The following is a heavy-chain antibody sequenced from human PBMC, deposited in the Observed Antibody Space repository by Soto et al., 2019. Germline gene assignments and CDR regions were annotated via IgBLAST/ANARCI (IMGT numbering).Heavy chain of an antibody. Sequence: ASVKVSCKASGGTFSSYAISWVRQAPGQGLEWMGGIIPILGIANYAQKFQGRVTITADKSTSTAYMELSSLRSVDTAVYYCARRRRDYGDCYYFDYWGQGTLVTVSS. D-gene: IGHD4-17*01. CDR1: GGTFSSYA. J-gene: IGHJ4*02. V-gene: IGHV1-69*10. CDR3: ARRRRDYGDCYYFDY. CDR2: IIPILGIA.